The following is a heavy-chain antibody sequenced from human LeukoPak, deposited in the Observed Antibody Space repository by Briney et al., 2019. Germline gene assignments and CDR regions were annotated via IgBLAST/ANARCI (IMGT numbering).Heavy chain of an antibody. CDR1: GGSISSYY. CDR3: ARGVSSSWYNY. Sequence: AETLSLTCTVSGGSISSYYWSWIRQPPGKGLEWIGYIYYSGSTNYNPSLKSRVTISVDTSKNQFSLKLSSVTAADTAVYYCARGVSSSWYNYWGQGTLVTVSS. J-gene: IGHJ4*02. D-gene: IGHD6-13*01. V-gene: IGHV4-59*01. CDR2: IYYSGST.